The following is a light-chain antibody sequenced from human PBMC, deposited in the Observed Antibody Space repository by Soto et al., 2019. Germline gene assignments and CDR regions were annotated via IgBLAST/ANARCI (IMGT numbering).Light chain of an antibody. J-gene: IGLJ1*01. CDR2: DVS. CDR1: SSDVGGYNY. V-gene: IGLV2-11*01. Sequence: LAQPRSVSGSPGQSVTISCTGTSSDVGGYNYVSWYQQHPGKAPKLMIYDVSKRPSGVPDRFSGSKSGNTASLTISGLQAEDEADYYCCSYAGSYTLIFGTGTKVTVL. CDR3: CSYAGSYTLI.